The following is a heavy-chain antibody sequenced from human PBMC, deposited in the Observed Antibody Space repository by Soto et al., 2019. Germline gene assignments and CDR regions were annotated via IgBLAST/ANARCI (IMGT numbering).Heavy chain of an antibody. V-gene: IGHV3-64*01. Sequence: EVQLVESGGGLVQPGGSLTLSCVASGFTFTTYCMHWVRQAPGKGLEYLSAISNDAVHTYYANSVKDRFTISIDNSKNTLSLHMGSLRPEDMAVYYGARGHLPWYYHSYGMDVWGQGTTVTVSS. CDR1: GFTFTTYC. CDR3: ARGHLPWYYHSYGMDV. CDR2: ISNDAVHT. J-gene: IGHJ6*02.